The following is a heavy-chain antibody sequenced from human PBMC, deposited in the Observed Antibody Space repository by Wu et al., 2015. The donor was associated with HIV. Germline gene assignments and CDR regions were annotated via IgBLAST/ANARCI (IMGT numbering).Heavy chain of an antibody. D-gene: IGHD4-11*01. CDR1: GYTFTGYY. Sequence: QVQLVQSGAEVKKPGASVKVSCKASGYTFTGYYMHWVRQAPGQGLEWMGGINPLFGTTKHAQKFQGRLMITTDESKSTAYMELSNLKSEDTAVYYCARNTDSVATSLYSLGVWGQGTAVTVSS. V-gene: IGHV1-69*01. CDR2: INPLFGTT. J-gene: IGHJ6*02. CDR3: ARNTDSVATSLYSLGV.